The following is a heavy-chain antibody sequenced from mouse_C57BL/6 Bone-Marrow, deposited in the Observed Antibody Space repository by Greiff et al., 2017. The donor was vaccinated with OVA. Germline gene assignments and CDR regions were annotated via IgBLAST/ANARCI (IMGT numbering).Heavy chain of an antibody. CDR3: ARLTNYYGSSHWYFDV. Sequence: QVQLQQSGAELVRPGTSVKMSCKASGYTFTNYWIGWAKQRPGHGLEWIGDIYPGGGYTNYNEKFKGKAPLTADNSSRTAYMQFSSLTFEDSAIYYCARLTNYYGSSHWYFDVWGTGTTVTVSS. D-gene: IGHD1-1*01. J-gene: IGHJ1*03. CDR2: IYPGGGYT. V-gene: IGHV1-63*01. CDR1: GYTFTNYW.